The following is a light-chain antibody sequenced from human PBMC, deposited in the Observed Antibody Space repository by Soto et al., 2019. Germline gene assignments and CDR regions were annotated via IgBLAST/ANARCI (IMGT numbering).Light chain of an antibody. Sequence: DLQMTQSPSSVSASXXDRIXITCRASQDIGGRVAGVQQKPGTAPQXXRQAASILQRCGPSRFSGSGAVTEFMLTINNLHPEDFASYFCLHVSSVTRTFGLGTNVEIK. J-gene: IGKJ1*01. V-gene: IGKV1-12*01. CDR3: LHVSSVTRT. CDR2: AAS. CDR1: QDIGGR.